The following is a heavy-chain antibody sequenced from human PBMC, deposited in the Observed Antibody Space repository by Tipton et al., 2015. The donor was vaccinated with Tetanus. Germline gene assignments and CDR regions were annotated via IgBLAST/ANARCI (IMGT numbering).Heavy chain of an antibody. CDR3: ARHSAMPAAIVYYAMDV. J-gene: IGHJ6*02. CDR2: IWYDGSA. V-gene: IGHV4-39*01. Sequence: TLSLTCTVSGGSVSNSDYYWGWIRQSPGKGLEWIGSIWYDGSAYYNPSLKSRVTISVDTSKNQFSLTLSSVTAADTAVYYCARHSAMPAAIVYYAMDVWGQGTTVTVSS. D-gene: IGHD2-2*02. CDR1: GGSVSNSDYY.